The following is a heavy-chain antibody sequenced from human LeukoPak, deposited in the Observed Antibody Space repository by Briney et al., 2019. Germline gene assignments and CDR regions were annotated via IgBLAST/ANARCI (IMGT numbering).Heavy chain of an antibody. CDR2: ISSRNIL. CDR3: ARGGVKGRPSGGYHDC. CDR1: GFTFSTYS. D-gene: IGHD3-3*01. J-gene: IGHJ4*02. Sequence: PGGSLRLSCAASGFTFSTYSMSWVRQAPGKGLEWVSSISSRNILYYADSVKARYTISRDNAKNSLYLQMSSLRADDTAVYYCARGGVKGRPSGGYHDCWGQGTLVTVSS. V-gene: IGHV3-21*04.